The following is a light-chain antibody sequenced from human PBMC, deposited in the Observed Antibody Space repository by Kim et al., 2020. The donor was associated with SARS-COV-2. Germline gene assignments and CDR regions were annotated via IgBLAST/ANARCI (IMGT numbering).Light chain of an antibody. V-gene: IGKV3-20*01. CDR2: GAS. Sequence: SLSPGDRATLSCKTSQTISSNYLAWYQQKPGQAPRLLIYGASTRATDIPDRFSGGGSATDFTLTINRLEPEDFAVYFCHQYGDSPYTFGQGTKLEI. J-gene: IGKJ2*01. CDR1: QTISSNY. CDR3: HQYGDSPYT.